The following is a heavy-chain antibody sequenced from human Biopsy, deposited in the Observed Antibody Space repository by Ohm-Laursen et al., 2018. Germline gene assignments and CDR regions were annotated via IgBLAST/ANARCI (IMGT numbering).Heavy chain of an antibody. CDR3: ARDSGILNYGNFKYYHYYGMDV. V-gene: IGHV4-59*02. CDR2: IYYSVMT. J-gene: IGHJ6*02. CDR1: GDSVTKYY. D-gene: IGHD4-11*01. Sequence: SDTLSLTCIVSGDSVTKYYWSWIRQPPGKGLEWIGHIYYSVMTNYNPSLQSRVSISVDTSRNQVPLTLSSVTAADTAVYYCARDSGILNYGNFKYYHYYGMDVWGQGTKVTVSS.